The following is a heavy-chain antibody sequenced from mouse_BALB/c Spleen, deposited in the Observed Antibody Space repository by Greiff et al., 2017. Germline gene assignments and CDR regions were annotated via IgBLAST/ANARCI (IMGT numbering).Heavy chain of an antibody. J-gene: IGHJ4*01. CDR3: VRGYGGAMDY. CDR2: IWTGGGT. CDR1: GFSLTSYD. V-gene: IGHV2-9-2*01. D-gene: IGHD2-14*01. Sequence: VKLVESGPGLVAPSQSLSITCTVSGFSLTSYDISWIRQPPGKGLEWLGVIWTGGGTNYNSAFMSRLSISKDNSKSQVFLKMNSLQTDDTAIYYCVRGYGGAMDYWGQGTSVTVSS.